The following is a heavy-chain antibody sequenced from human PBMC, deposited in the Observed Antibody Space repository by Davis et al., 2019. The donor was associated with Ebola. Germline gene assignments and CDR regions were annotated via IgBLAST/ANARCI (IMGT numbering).Heavy chain of an antibody. D-gene: IGHD3-22*01. CDR1: GYTFTSYG. Sequence: ASVKVSCKASGYTFTSYGISWVRQAPGQGLEWMGWISAYNGNTNYAQKLQGRVTMTTDTSTSTAYMELRSLRSDDTAVYYCARDVSPYDSSGWDYWGQGTLVTVSS. V-gene: IGHV1-18*01. J-gene: IGHJ4*02. CDR2: ISAYNGNT. CDR3: ARDVSPYDSSGWDY.